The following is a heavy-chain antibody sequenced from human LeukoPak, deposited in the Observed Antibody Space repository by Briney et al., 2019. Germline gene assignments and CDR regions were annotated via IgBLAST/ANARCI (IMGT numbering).Heavy chain of an antibody. CDR3: ARHSDLPAAMDY. D-gene: IGHD2-2*01. CDR1: AGSISRYY. V-gene: IGHV4-59*08. Sequence: SETLSLTCTVSAGSISRYYWSWIRQPPRKGLEWIGYIYDSGITNYNAALKSRVTLSIDTSKNHFSLKLSSATAADTAVYYCARHSDLPAAMDYWGQGTQVTVSS. CDR2: IYDSGIT. J-gene: IGHJ4*02.